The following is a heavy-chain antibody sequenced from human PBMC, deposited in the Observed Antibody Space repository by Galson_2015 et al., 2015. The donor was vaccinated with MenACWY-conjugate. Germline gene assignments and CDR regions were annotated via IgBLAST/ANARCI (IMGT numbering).Heavy chain of an antibody. Sequence: SVKVSCKASGYTFTNYGITWVRQAPGQGLEWVRWISPYNGDTNYTQKFQGRVTMTTDTPTTTAYMELRSLRSDDTAVYYCARGGLGYCRSTSCPVNWFDPWGQGTLVTVSS. CDR1: GYTFTNYG. J-gene: IGHJ5*02. CDR2: ISPYNGDT. D-gene: IGHD2-2*01. V-gene: IGHV1-18*01. CDR3: ARGGLGYCRSTSCPVNWFDP.